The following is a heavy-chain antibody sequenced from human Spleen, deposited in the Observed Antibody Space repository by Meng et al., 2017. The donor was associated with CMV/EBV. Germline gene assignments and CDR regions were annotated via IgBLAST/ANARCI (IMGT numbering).Heavy chain of an antibody. Sequence: VSSNYMSGVRQAPGKGLEWVSIIYSGGSTYYADSVKGRFTISRDNSKNTLYLQMNSLRAEDTAVYYCARARRDPYYYDSSAYYFFDYWGQGTLVTVSS. CDR3: ARARRDPYYYDSSAYYFFDY. V-gene: IGHV3-66*02. D-gene: IGHD3-22*01. J-gene: IGHJ4*02. CDR2: IYSGGST. CDR1: VSSNY.